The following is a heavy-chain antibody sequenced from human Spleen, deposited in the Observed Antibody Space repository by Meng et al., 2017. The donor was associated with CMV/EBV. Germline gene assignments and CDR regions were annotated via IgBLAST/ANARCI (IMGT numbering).Heavy chain of an antibody. D-gene: IGHD3-9*01. V-gene: IGHV1-2*06. Sequence: QAQLVQSGAEVKKPGAALKVSCTSSGYTFTCYSLHLVRQAPGQRLEWMGRINPVSGRANHAQKFQGRVTMSRDASISAAYMELRRLRFDDTAVYYCARSKVGDNILDYWGQGTLVTVSS. CDR3: ARSKVGDNILDY. CDR2: INPVSGRA. J-gene: IGHJ4*02. CDR1: GYTFTCYS.